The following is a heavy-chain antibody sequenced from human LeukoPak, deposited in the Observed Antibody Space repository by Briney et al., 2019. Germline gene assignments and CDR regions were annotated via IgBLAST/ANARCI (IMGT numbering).Heavy chain of an antibody. D-gene: IGHD3-10*01. Sequence: PGRSLRLSCAASGFTFSSYAMHWVRQAPGKGLEWVAVISYDGSNKYYADSVKGRFTISRDNSKNTLYLRMNSLRAEDTAVYYCARGRSDAFDIWGQGTMVTVSS. CDR1: GFTFSSYA. CDR2: ISYDGSNK. CDR3: ARGRSDAFDI. J-gene: IGHJ3*02. V-gene: IGHV3-30-3*01.